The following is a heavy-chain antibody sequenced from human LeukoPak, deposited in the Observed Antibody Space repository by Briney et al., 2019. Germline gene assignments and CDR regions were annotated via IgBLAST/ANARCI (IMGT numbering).Heavy chain of an antibody. CDR1: GYTFTGYY. J-gene: IGHJ5*02. V-gene: IGHV1-2*02. Sequence: ASVKVSCKASGYTFTGYYMHWVRQAPGQGLEWMGWINPNSGGTNYAQKFQGRVTMTRDTSISTAYMELSRLRSDDTAVYYCARGEYCSSTSCLNWSDPWGQGTLVTVSS. CDR3: ARGEYCSSTSCLNWSDP. CDR2: INPNSGGT. D-gene: IGHD2-2*01.